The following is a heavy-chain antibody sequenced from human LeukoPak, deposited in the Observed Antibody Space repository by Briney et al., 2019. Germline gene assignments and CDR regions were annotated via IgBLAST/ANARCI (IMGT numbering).Heavy chain of an antibody. CDR1: GGSLSGYY. CDR2: INHSGST. Sequence: SETLSLTCAVYGGSLSGYYWSWIRQPPGKGLEWIGEINHSGSTNYNPSLKSRVTISVDTSKNQFSLKLSSVTAADTAVYYCARMGGYWGQGTLVTVSS. D-gene: IGHD3-16*01. J-gene: IGHJ4*02. CDR3: ARMGGY. V-gene: IGHV4-34*01.